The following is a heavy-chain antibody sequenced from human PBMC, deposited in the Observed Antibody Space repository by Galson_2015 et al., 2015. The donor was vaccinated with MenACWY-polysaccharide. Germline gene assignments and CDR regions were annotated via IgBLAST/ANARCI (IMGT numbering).Heavy chain of an antibody. Sequence: SLRLSCAASGFTFRNYGMYWVRQAPGKGLEWVTVISYDGSDKYYADSVRGRFTISRDNSKNTLYLQMNSLRAEDTAVYYCAKFHCTGTTCYTGWFDPWGQGTLVTVSS. V-gene: IGHV3-30*18. J-gene: IGHJ5*02. CDR3: AKFHCTGTTCYTGWFDP. CDR1: GFTFRNYG. CDR2: ISYDGSDK. D-gene: IGHD2-2*02.